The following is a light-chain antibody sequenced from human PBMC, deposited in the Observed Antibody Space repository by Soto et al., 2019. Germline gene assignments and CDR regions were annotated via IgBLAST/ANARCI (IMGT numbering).Light chain of an antibody. J-gene: IGKJ5*01. V-gene: IGKV3-11*01. Sequence: EIVLTQSPATLSLSPGERVTFSCRASQSVSNSLAWYQQKPGQPPRLLIYDVSNRATGIPARFSGSGSGTDFTLTITSLEPEDFAVYFCHQRYNWPRVTFGQGTRLEIK. CDR1: QSVSNS. CDR2: DVS. CDR3: HQRYNWPRVT.